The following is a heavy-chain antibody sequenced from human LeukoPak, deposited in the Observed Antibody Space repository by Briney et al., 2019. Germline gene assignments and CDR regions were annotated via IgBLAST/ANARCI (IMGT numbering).Heavy chain of an antibody. CDR1: GFVVSHKY. CDR2: IYTAGNT. CDR3: ARGQTDLLRNYFDY. V-gene: IGHV3-66*01. J-gene: IGHJ4*02. Sequence: PGGSLRLSCAASGFVVSHKYVSWVRQAPGKGLEWLSIIYTAGNTYSADSVKGRFTISRDNSRNTVYLQMNNLRDDDTAVYYCARGQTDLLRNYFDYWGPGTPVTVSS.